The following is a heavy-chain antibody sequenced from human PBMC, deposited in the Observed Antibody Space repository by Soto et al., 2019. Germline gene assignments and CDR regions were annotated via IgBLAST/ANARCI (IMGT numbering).Heavy chain of an antibody. D-gene: IGHD4-17*01. CDR1: GGSDSSGSYY. CDR2: IYYSGST. V-gene: IGHV4-61*01. Sequence: QVQLQESGPGLVKPSETLSLTCTVAGGSDSSGSYYWSRIRQPPGKGLEWIGDIYYSGSTNYNHSLKSRVTISVDTSKNQFSLKMISVTAADTAVYYCTRGDYGDYVLGVAYYSGMDVWGQGTTVTVSS. CDR3: TRGDYGDYVLGVAYYSGMDV. J-gene: IGHJ6*02.